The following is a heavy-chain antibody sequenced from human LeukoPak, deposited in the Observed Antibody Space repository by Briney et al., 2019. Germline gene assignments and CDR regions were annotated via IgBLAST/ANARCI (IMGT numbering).Heavy chain of an antibody. CDR2: IYPGDSDT. CDR1: GYSFTSYW. J-gene: IGHJ4*02. Sequence: GESLKISCKGSGYSFTSYWIGWVRQMPGKGLEWMGIIYPGDSDTRYSPSFQGQVTISADKSISTAYLQWSSLKASDTAMYYCARLPYSSGWYSRGYYFDYWGQGTLVTVSS. V-gene: IGHV5-51*01. D-gene: IGHD6-19*01. CDR3: ARLPYSSGWYSRGYYFDY.